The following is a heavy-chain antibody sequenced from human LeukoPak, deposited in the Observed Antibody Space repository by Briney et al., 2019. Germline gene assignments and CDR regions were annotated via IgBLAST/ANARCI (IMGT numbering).Heavy chain of an antibody. CDR1: GSTFSSYG. CDR2: IRYDGSNK. Sequence: GGSLRLSCAASGSTFSSYGMHWVRQAPGKGLEWVAFIRYDGSNKYYADSVKGRFTISRDNAKNSLYLQMNSLRAEDTALYYCARDNERAVAGLGAFDIWGQGTMVTVSS. CDR3: ARDNERAVAGLGAFDI. D-gene: IGHD6-19*01. J-gene: IGHJ3*02. V-gene: IGHV3-30*02.